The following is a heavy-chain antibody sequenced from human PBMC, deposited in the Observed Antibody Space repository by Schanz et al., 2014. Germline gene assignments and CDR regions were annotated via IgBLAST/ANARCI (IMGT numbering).Heavy chain of an antibody. J-gene: IGHJ4*02. CDR2: ISSRSSYI. CDR1: TFTFSSYW. CDR3: AKYGTGKGVSFEY. D-gene: IGHD1-26*01. V-gene: IGHV3-21*02. Sequence: EVQLVESGGGLVQPGGSLRLSCAASTFTFSSYWMHWVRQAPGKGLEWVSSISSRSSYIYYADSVKGRFTISRDNAKNSLYLQMNSLTAEDTAVYYCAKYGTGKGVSFEYWGQGTLVTVSS.